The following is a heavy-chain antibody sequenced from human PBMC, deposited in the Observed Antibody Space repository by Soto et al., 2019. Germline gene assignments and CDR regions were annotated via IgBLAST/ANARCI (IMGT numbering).Heavy chain of an antibody. Sequence: QVQLVESGGGVVQPGRSLRLSCAASGFMYSNHGMHWVRQAPGKGLEWVAVIWSDGNNRYYADSVKGRFTISRENSKNTVYPQMNSPSAEDTALYYCVRGDNWNDEASDYWGQGTLVTVSS. D-gene: IGHD1-1*01. CDR2: IWSDGNNR. CDR1: GFMYSNHG. J-gene: IGHJ4*02. CDR3: VRGDNWNDEASDY. V-gene: IGHV3-33*01.